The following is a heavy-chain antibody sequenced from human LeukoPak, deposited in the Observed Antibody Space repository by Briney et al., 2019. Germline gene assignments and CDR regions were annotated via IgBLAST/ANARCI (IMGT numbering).Heavy chain of an antibody. CDR2: IYTSGST. CDR3: ARTYSASSRIDY. D-gene: IGHD1-26*01. Sequence: SETLSLTCTVSGGSISSGSYYWSWIRQPAGKGLEWIGRIYTSGSTNYNPSLKSRVTISVDTPKNQFSLKVRSVTAADTAVYYCARTYSASSRIDYWGQGTLVTVSS. CDR1: GGSISSGSYY. V-gene: IGHV4-61*02. J-gene: IGHJ4*02.